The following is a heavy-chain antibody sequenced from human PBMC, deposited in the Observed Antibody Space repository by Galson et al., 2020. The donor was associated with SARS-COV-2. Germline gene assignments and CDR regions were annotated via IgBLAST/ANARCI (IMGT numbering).Heavy chain of an antibody. CDR3: ARARFDDYDFWSGYRPFLPDGFDI. D-gene: IGHD3-3*01. CDR1: GYTFTSYG. J-gene: IGHJ3*02. Sequence: ASVKVSCKASGYTFTSYGISWVRQAPGQGLEWMGWISAYNGNTNYAQKLQGRVTMTTDTSTSTAYMELRSLRSDDTAVYYCARARFDDYDFWSGYRPFLPDGFDIWGQGTMGTVSS. CDR2: ISAYNGNT. V-gene: IGHV1-18*04.